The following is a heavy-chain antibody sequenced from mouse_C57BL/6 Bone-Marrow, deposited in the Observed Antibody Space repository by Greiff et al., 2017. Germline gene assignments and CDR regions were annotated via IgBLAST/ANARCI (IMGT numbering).Heavy chain of an antibody. D-gene: IGHD1-1*01. V-gene: IGHV1-54*01. CDR2: SNPGSGGT. J-gene: IGHJ2*01. CDR3: ARSGYYYGSSPVYFDY. CDR1: GYAFTNYL. Sequence: QVQLQQSGAELVRPGTSVKVSCKASGYAFTNYLIEWVKQRPGQGLEWIGVSNPGSGGTNYNEKFKGKETLTADKSSSTAYMQLSSLTSEDSAVYFCARSGYYYGSSPVYFDYWGQGTTLTVSS.